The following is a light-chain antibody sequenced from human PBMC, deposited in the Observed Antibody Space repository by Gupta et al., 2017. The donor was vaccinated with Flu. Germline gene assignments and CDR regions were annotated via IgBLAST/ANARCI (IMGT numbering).Light chain of an antibody. CDR2: GAS. CDR1: QSVRSK. V-gene: IGKV3-15*01. Sequence: ERATLSCRSSQSVRSKLAWYQQKPGQAPRLLIYGASTRATGIPARFSGSGSGTEFTLTISSLQSEDFAVYYCQQYNNWPPVTFGPGTKVDIK. CDR3: QQYNNWPPVT. J-gene: IGKJ3*01.